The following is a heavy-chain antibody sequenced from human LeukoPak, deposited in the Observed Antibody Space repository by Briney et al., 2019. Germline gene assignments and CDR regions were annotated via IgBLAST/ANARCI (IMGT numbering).Heavy chain of an antibody. J-gene: IGHJ3*02. V-gene: IGHV4-34*01. CDR3: ARLRRWLPQPRSAFDI. D-gene: IGHD5-24*01. Sequence: KPSETLSLTCAVYGGSFSGYYWSWIRQPPGKGLEWIGEINHSGSTNYNPSLKSRVTISVDTSKNQFSLKLSSVTAADTAVYYCARLRRWLPQPRSAFDIWGQGTMVTVSS. CDR2: INHSGST. CDR1: GGSFSGYY.